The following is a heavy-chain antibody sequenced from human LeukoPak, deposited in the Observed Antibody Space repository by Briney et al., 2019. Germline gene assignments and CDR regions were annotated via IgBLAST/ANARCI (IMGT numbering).Heavy chain of an antibody. CDR2: MNPNSGNT. CDR1: GYTFISYD. J-gene: IGHJ3*02. Sequence: ASVKVSCKASGYTFISYDINWVRQATGQGLEWMGWMNPNSGNTGYAQKFQGRVTMTRNTSISTAYMELSSLRSEDTAVYYCASSSRSDDAFDIWGQGTMVTVSS. D-gene: IGHD6-13*01. V-gene: IGHV1-8*01. CDR3: ASSSRSDDAFDI.